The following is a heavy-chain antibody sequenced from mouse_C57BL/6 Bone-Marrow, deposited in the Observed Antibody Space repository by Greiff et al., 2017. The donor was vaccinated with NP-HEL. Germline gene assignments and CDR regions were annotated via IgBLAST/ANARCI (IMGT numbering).Heavy chain of an antibody. V-gene: IGHV1-81*01. Sequence: QVHVKQSGAELARPGASVKLSCKASGYTFTSYGISWVKQRTGQGLEWIGEIYPRSGNTYYNEKFKGKATLTADKSSSTAYMELRSLTSEDSAVYFCARWSTTVEGFAYWGQGTLVTVSA. CDR2: IYPRSGNT. J-gene: IGHJ3*01. CDR1: GYTFTSYG. CDR3: ARWSTTVEGFAY. D-gene: IGHD1-1*01.